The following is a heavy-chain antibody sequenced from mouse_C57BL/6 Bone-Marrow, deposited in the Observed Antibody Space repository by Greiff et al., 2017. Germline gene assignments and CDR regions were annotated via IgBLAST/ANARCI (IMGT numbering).Heavy chain of an antibody. CDR2: IDPSDSYT. V-gene: IGHV1-69*01. CDR3: AREVAITTVVDWYFDV. D-gene: IGHD1-1*01. Sequence: QVQLKQPGAELVMPGASVKLSCKASGYTFTSYWMHWVKQRPGQGLEWIGEIDPSDSYTNYNQKFKGKSTLTVDKSSSTAYMQLSSLTSEDAAVYYWAREVAITTVVDWYFDVWGTGTTVTVSS. CDR1: GYTFTSYW. J-gene: IGHJ1*03.